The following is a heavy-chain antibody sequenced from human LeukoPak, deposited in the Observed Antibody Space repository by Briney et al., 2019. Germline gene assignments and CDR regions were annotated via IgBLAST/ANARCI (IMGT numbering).Heavy chain of an antibody. CDR2: IYYSGST. CDR1: SGSISTSNYY. V-gene: IGHV4-39*01. Sequence: SETLSLTCTVSSGSISTSNYYWGWVRQPPGKGLEWIGSIYYSGSTYYNPSLKSRVTISVDTSKNQFSLKLSSVTAADTAVYYCASWSYYYGSGSPFWFDPWGQGTLVTVSS. J-gene: IGHJ5*02. D-gene: IGHD3-10*01. CDR3: ASWSYYYGSGSPFWFDP.